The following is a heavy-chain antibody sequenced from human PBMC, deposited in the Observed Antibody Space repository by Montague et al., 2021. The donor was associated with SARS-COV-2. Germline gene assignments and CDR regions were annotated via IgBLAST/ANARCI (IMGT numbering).Heavy chain of an antibody. CDR3: ARLESTRGVIIRGAFHI. J-gene: IGHJ3*02. CDR1: GGSFSDYH. D-gene: IGHD3-10*01. Sequence: SETLSLTCAVYGGSFSDYHWTWIRQSPGGGLEWIGQINHGGSTKYNPSLKSRVTISVDTSKDQFSLKLNSVTATDTAVYYCARLESTRGVIIRGAFHIWGQGTKVTVSS. CDR2: INHGGST. V-gene: IGHV4-34*01.